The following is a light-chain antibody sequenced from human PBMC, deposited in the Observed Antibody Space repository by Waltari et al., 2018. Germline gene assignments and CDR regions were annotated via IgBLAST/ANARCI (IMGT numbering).Light chain of an antibody. CDR1: NSKIGSHP. Sequence: QSILTQPPSVSGAPGQRVFISCSGSNSKIGSHPVNWYQHPPGAAPRLFIYVNDQRASGVPERVSGSKSGTSASLAISDLQFDDEADYYCASWDDSLSVNVFGSGTKVTVL. V-gene: IGLV1-44*01. CDR3: ASWDDSLSVNV. CDR2: VND. J-gene: IGLJ6*01.